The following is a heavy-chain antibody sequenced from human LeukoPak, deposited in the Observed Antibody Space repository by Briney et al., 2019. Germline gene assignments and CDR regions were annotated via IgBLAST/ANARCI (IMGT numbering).Heavy chain of an antibody. CDR1: GFTFSSYA. CDR3: AKFSKMAGLYFDY. D-gene: IGHD5-24*01. CDR2: ISGSGGST. Sequence: GGSLRLSCAASGFTFSSYAMSWVRQAPGKGPEWVSAISGSGGSTYYADSVKGRFTISRDNSKNTLYLQMNSLRAEDTAVYYCAKFSKMAGLYFDYWGQGTLVTVSS. V-gene: IGHV3-23*01. J-gene: IGHJ4*02.